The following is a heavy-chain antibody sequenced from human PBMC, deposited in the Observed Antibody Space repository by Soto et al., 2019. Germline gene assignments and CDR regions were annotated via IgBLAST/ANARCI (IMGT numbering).Heavy chain of an antibody. D-gene: IGHD4-17*01. Sequence: SETLSLTCTASGGSISSYYWSWIRQPPGKGLEWIGYIYYSGRTNYNPSLKSRVTMSVDTSKNQFSLKLSSVTAADTAVYYCARHSGGDYYTNNWSDPWGQGTLVTVSS. J-gene: IGHJ5*02. CDR1: GGSISSYY. CDR2: IYYSGRT. V-gene: IGHV4-59*08. CDR3: ARHSGGDYYTNNWSDP.